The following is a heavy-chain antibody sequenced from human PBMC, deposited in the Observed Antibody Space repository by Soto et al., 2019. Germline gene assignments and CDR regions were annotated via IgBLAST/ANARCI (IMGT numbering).Heavy chain of an antibody. J-gene: IGHJ4*02. CDR1: GFTVSNAW. Sequence: PGGSLRLSCAASGFTVSNAWMNWVRQAPGKGLEWVGRIKRKTDAGTTDYAAPVKGRFTISRDDSRNTLYLQMNSLNIEDTAVYHCATSGKSWDYFDFWGQGTLVTVSS. V-gene: IGHV3-15*07. CDR2: IKRKTDAGTT. CDR3: ATSGKSWDYFDF. D-gene: IGHD1-26*01.